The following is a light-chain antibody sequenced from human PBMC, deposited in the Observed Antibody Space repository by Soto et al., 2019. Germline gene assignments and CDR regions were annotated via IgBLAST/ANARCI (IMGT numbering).Light chain of an antibody. CDR3: QQRYDWPWT. CDR1: QSVSDY. CDR2: DVS. Sequence: IVLTQSPAIMSLSPGESASLSFRASQSVSDYLAWYQQKPGQAPRLFIYDVSKRATGIPARFSGSGSGTDFTLTISSLQPEDFAVYFCQQRYDWPWTFGLGTKVDI. V-gene: IGKV3-11*01. J-gene: IGKJ1*01.